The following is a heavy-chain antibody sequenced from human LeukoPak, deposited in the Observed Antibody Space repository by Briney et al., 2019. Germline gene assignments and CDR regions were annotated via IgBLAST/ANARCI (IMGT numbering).Heavy chain of an antibody. D-gene: IGHD3-22*01. CDR3: APYDSSGYYYRE. V-gene: IGHV1-24*01. CDR2: FDPEDGET. J-gene: IGHJ4*02. CDR1: GYTXTELS. Sequence: ASVKVSCKVSGYTXTELSMHWVRQAPGKGLEWMGGFDPEDGETIYAQKFQGRVTMTEDTSTDTAYMELSSLRSEDTAVYYCAPYDSSGYYYREWGQGTLVTVSS.